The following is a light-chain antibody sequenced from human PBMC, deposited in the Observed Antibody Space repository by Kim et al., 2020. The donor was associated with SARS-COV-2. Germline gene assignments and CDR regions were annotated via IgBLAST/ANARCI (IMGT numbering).Light chain of an antibody. V-gene: IGKV1-39*01. CDR2: AAS. Sequence: DIQMTQSPSSLSASVGDRVTITCRASQSIAGYLNWYRQKPGKAPKLLIYAASSLQSGVPSRFSGSESGTDFTLTISSLQPEDFATYYCQQSYSTPNTFGQGTKVDIK. CDR1: QSIAGY. CDR3: QQSYSTPNT. J-gene: IGKJ2*01.